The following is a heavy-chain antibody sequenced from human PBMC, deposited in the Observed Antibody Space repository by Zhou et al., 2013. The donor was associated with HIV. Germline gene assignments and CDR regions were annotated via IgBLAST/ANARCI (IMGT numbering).Heavy chain of an antibody. Sequence: QVQSVLSGAEVRKPGSSVKLSCKTSGATSPSHTVNWVRQVPGHGLEWMGGIVLRLGEVSYAQVFQDRVTITTDDARGTAHMELSSLRCEDTGVYYCARDRGEGSFKFFYVMDVWDGETTVTVSS. CDR2: IVLRLGEV. CDR3: ARDRGEGSFKFFYVMDV. V-gene: IGHV1-69*16. CDR1: GATSPSHT. D-gene: IGHD3-16*02. J-gene: IGHJ6*04.